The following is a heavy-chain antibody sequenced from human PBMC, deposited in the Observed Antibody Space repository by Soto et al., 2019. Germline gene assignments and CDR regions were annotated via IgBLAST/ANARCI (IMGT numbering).Heavy chain of an antibody. CDR1: GYTFISYG. J-gene: IGHJ4*02. CDR3: ARLDTTRDAFDY. CDR2: INIYNGNT. Sequence: QVQLVQSGGEVRKPGASVKVSCKASGYTFISYGINWVRQAPGQGLEWMGWINIYNGNTNYAQKLQGRVTLTTDTSTTTAYMELRSLKSDDTAGYYCARLDTTRDAFDYWGQGTLVTVSS. D-gene: IGHD5-18*01. V-gene: IGHV1-18*01.